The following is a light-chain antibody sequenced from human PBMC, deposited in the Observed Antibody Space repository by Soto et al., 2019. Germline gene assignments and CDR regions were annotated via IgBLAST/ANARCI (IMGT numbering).Light chain of an antibody. J-gene: IGLJ2*01. CDR3: TSYGGGNNYVL. CDR2: EVN. CDR1: SSDVGRYNY. Sequence: QSALTQPPSASGSPGQSVTISCTGTSSDVGRYNYVSWYQHHPGKAPKLMIYEVNKRPSGVPDRFSGSKSGNTASLSVSGLQAEDEADYYCTSYGGGNNYVLIGGGTKVTVL. V-gene: IGLV2-8*01.